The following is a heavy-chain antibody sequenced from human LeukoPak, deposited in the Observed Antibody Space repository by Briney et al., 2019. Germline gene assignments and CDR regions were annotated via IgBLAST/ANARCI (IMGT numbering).Heavy chain of an antibody. V-gene: IGHV3-30-3*01. D-gene: IGHD3-22*01. J-gene: IGHJ4*02. Sequence: GGSLRLSCAASGFTFSNYAMHWVRQAPGKGLEWVALILYDGNNKYYADSVKGRFTISRDNSKNTLYLQMNSLRAEDTAVYYCARDRFDDSSGYPDYWGQGTLVTVSS. CDR2: ILYDGNNK. CDR1: GFTFSNYA. CDR3: ARDRFDDSSGYPDY.